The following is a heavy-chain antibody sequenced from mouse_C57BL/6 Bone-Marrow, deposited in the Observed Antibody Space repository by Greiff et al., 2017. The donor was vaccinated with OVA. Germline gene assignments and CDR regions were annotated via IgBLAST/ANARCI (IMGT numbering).Heavy chain of an antibody. CDR1: GYSITSGYY. CDR3: ARWDGYYEAMDD. D-gene: IGHD2-3*01. J-gene: IGHJ4*01. CDR2: ISYDGSN. V-gene: IGHV3-6*01. Sequence: DVKLVESGPGLVKPSQSLSLTCSVTGYSITSGYYWNWIRQFPGNKLEWMGYISYDGSNNYNPSLKNRISITRDTSKNQFFLKLNSVTTEDTATYYCARWDGYYEAMDDWGQGTSVTVSS.